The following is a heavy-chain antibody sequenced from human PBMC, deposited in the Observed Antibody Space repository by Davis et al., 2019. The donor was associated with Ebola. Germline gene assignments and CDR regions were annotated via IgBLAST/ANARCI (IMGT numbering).Heavy chain of an antibody. J-gene: IGHJ4*02. CDR2: ISSSGRGDI. CDR1: GFTFSDYT. CDR3: ARDQAPRPYCGGDCPLR. V-gene: IGHV3-21*05. Sequence: GESLKISCAASGFTFSDYTMNWVRQAPGKGLEWVAFISSSGRGDIFYTDSVKGRFTISRDNSKNTLYLQMNSLRAEDTAVYYCARDQAPRPYCGGDCPLRWGQGTLVTVSS. D-gene: IGHD2-21*01.